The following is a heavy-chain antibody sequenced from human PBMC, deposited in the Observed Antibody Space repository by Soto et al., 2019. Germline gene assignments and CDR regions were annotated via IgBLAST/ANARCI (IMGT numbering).Heavy chain of an antibody. CDR1: GCTCPSYA. V-gene: IGHV3-23*01. Sequence: GSSILSAPASGCTCPSYAMSWVRQAPWKWLEWVSAISVSGGSTYYADSVKGRFTISRDNSKNTLYLQMNSLRAEDTAVYYCAKDIASSGHYGMDVWGQGTTVTVSS. J-gene: IGHJ6*01. CDR3: AKDIASSGHYGMDV. CDR2: ISVSGGST. D-gene: IGHD3-22*01.